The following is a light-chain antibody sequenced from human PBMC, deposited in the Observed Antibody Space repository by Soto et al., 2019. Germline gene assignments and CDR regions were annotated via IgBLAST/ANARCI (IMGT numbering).Light chain of an antibody. CDR3: QQYNNWPPLT. CDR1: QSVSSN. V-gene: IGKV3-15*01. Sequence: VFAQSPGPLPLSPWEGATLSCRTSQSVSSNLAWYQQKPGQAPRLLIYVASTRATGIPARFSGSGSGTEFTLTISSLQSEDFAVYYCQQYNNWPPLTFGGGTKVDIK. CDR2: VAS. J-gene: IGKJ4*01.